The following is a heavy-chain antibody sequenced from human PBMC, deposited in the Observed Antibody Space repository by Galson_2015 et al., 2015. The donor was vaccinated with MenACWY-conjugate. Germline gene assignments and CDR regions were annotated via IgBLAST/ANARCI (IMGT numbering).Heavy chain of an antibody. CDR2: INAGNGNT. CDR1: GYTFTSYA. Sequence: SVKVSCKASGYTFTSYAMHWVRQAPGQRLEWMGWINAGNGNTKYSQKFQGRVTITRDTSASTAYMELSSLRPEDTAVYYCARGPQLARNWFDPWGQGTLVTASS. CDR3: ARGPQLARNWFDP. J-gene: IGHJ5*02. V-gene: IGHV1-3*01. D-gene: IGHD2-2*01.